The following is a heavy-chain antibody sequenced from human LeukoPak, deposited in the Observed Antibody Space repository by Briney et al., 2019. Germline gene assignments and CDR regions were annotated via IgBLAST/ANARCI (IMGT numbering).Heavy chain of an antibody. D-gene: IGHD6-13*01. CDR2: IDQDGSVR. J-gene: IGHJ4*02. CDR1: GFSFSTYW. V-gene: IGHV3-7*01. CDR3: ARDPGSSSFDL. Sequence: PGGSLRLSCAASGFSFSTYWRSWVRQTPEKGLEFVANIDQDGSVRNYMDSLKGRCTISRDNAKKSLYLEINSLRADDTAVYYCARDPGSSSFDLWGRGALVTVSS.